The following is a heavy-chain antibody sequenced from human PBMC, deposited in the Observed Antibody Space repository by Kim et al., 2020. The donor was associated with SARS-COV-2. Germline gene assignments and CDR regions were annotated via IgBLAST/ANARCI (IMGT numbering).Heavy chain of an antibody. V-gene: IGHV4-61*01. J-gene: IGHJ6*02. CDR2: IYYSGST. CDR3: ASVYDSSGYWHYGMDV. D-gene: IGHD3-22*01. Sequence: SETLSLTCTVSGGSVSSGSYYWSWIRQPPGKGLEWIGYIYYSGSTNYNPSLKSRVTISVDTSKNQFSLKLSSVTAADTAVYYCASVYDSSGYWHYGMDVWGQGTTVTVSS. CDR1: GGSVSSGSYY.